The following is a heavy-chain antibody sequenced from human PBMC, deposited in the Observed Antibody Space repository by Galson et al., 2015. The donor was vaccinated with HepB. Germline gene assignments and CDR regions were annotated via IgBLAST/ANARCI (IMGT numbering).Heavy chain of an antibody. CDR1: GFTFSTYG. J-gene: IGHJ5*01. Sequence: SLRLSCAASGFTFSTYGMHWVRQAPGKGLEWVANIKQDGSEKYYVDSVKGRFTISRDNAKNSLYLQMNSLRAEDTAVYYCAAKRDWFDSWGQGTLVTVSS. CDR3: AAKRDWFDS. D-gene: IGHD4/OR15-4a*01. V-gene: IGHV3-7*01. CDR2: IKQDGSEK.